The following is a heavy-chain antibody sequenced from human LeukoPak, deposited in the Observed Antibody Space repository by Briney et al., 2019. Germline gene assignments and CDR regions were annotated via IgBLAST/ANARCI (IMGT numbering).Heavy chain of an antibody. CDR1: GGSISSSSYY. V-gene: IGHV4-39*01. CDR2: IYYSGST. Sequence: SETLSLTCTVSGGSISSSSYYWGWIRQPPGKGLEWIGSIYYSGSTYYNPSLKSRVTISVDTSKNQFSLKLSSVTAADTAVYYCARREEGGSGSYQDNWFDPWGQGTLVTVSS. D-gene: IGHD3-10*01. J-gene: IGHJ5*02. CDR3: ARREEGGSGSYQDNWFDP.